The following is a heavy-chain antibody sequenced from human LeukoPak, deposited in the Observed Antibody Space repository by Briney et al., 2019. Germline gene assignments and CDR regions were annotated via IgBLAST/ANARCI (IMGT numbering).Heavy chain of an antibody. CDR3: AKWGDYDVLTGYYDPDY. Sequence: GGSLRLSCAASGFTFSNYAMSWVRQAPGKGLEWVSAITGSGGGTYYADSVKGRFTTSRDNSKNTLYLQMNSLRAEDTAVYYCAKWGDYDVLTGYYDPDYWGQGTLVTVSS. CDR2: ITGSGGGT. V-gene: IGHV3-23*01. CDR1: GFTFSNYA. D-gene: IGHD3-9*01. J-gene: IGHJ4*02.